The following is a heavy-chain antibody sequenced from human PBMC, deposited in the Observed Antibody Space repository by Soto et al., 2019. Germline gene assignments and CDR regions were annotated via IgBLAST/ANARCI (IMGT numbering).Heavy chain of an antibody. Sequence: GASVKVSCKASGFTFTSSAVQWVRQARGQRLEWIGWIVVGSGNTNYAQKFQERVTITRDMSTSTAYMELSSLRSEDTAVYYCAASLLGGSYAFDYWGQGTLVTVSS. D-gene: IGHD1-26*01. CDR1: GFTFTSSA. CDR2: IVVGSGNT. J-gene: IGHJ4*02. CDR3: AASLLGGSYAFDY. V-gene: IGHV1-58*01.